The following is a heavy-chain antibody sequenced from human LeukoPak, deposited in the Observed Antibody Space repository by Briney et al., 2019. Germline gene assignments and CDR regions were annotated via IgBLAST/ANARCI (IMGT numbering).Heavy chain of an antibody. D-gene: IGHD3-16*01. CDR3: ARLKLGAYFDL. CDR2: VYNSGDT. J-gene: IGHJ2*01. CDR1: GGSTSSDY. V-gene: IGHV4-59*08. Sequence: SETLSLTCTVSGGSTSSDYWSWIRQSPGEGLEWVGYVYNSGDTGKNPSLKSRVTILLDTSKNQCSLKLTSVSAADTAVYYCARLKLGAYFDLWGRGTLVTVSS.